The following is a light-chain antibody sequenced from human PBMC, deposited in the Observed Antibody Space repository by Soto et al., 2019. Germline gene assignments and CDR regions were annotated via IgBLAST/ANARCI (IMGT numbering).Light chain of an antibody. V-gene: IGKV3-15*01. CDR2: GAS. CDR1: QTISSN. CDR3: QQYHNWPPQYT. Sequence: EIVMTQSPATLSVSPGERASLSCRAGQTISSNLAWYQQKPGQAPRLLIHGASTRATGVPARFSGSGSGTEFTLTITSLQSEDFAVYYCQQYHNWPPQYTFGQGTQLQI. J-gene: IGKJ2*01.